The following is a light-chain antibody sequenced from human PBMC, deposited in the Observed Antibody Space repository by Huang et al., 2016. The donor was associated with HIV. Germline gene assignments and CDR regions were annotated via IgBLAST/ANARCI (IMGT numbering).Light chain of an antibody. V-gene: IGKV2-28*01. J-gene: IGKJ2*01. Sequence: EIVMTQSPLSLPVSPGEPASISCRSSQSLLHSNGYNYLYWYLQRPGQSPQVLVYLSSYRASGVPGRFSGSGSGTNFTLKISRVETEDIGTYYCMQALQTPTFGQGTTLEI. CDR1: QSLLHSNGYNY. CDR2: LSS. CDR3: MQALQTPT.